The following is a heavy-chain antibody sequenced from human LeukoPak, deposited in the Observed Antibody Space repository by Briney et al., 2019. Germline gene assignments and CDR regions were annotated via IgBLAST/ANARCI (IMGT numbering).Heavy chain of an antibody. V-gene: IGHV3-30-3*01. D-gene: IGHD2-2*01. CDR1: GFTFSTYA. Sequence: GGSLRLSCAASGFTFSTYAMNWVRQAPGKGLEWVAVISYDGSKKYYADSVKSRFTISRDNSKNTLYLQMNSLRAEDTAVYYCARAFNLGYCSSTSCYDGGFDIWGQGTMVTVSS. J-gene: IGHJ3*02. CDR2: ISYDGSKK. CDR3: ARAFNLGYCSSTSCYDGGFDI.